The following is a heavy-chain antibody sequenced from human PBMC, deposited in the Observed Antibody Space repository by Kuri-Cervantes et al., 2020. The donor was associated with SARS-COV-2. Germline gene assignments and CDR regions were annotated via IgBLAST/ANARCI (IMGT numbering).Heavy chain of an antibody. Sequence: ESLKISCTVSGGSISSSSYYWGWIRQPPGKGLEWIGSIYYSAYTYYNPSLKSRVTISVDTSKNQFSLKLSSVTAADTAVYYCARGIVGATGEYYFDYWGQGTLVTVSS. CDR3: ARGIVGATGEYYFDY. J-gene: IGHJ4*02. CDR2: IYYSAYT. V-gene: IGHV4-39*07. CDR1: GGSISSSSYY. D-gene: IGHD1-26*01.